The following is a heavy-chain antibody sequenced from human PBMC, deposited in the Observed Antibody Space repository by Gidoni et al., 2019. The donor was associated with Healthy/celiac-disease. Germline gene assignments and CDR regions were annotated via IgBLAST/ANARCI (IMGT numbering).Heavy chain of an antibody. CDR2: INPHSGGT. CDR3: ARAEWLADY. V-gene: IGHV1-2*02. D-gene: IGHD6-19*01. Sequence: QVQLVQSGAEVKKPGASVKVSCKASGYTFTGYYMHWVRQDPGQGLEWMGWINPHSGGTNYSQKFQGRVTMTRDTSISTAYMELSKLRSDDTAVYYCARAEWLADYWGQGTLVTVSS. J-gene: IGHJ4*02. CDR1: GYTFTGYY.